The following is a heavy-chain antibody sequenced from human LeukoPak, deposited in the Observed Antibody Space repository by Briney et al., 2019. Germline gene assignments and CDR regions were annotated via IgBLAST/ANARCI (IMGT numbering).Heavy chain of an antibody. D-gene: IGHD2-21*02. CDR2: TYYRSKWYN. V-gene: IGHV6-1*01. CDR3: ARNCGGDCYEGHYYYGMDV. Sequence: SQTLSLTCAISGDSVSSNSAAGNWIRQSPSRGLEWLVRTYYRSKWYNDYAVSVKSRITINPDTSKNQISLQLNSVTPEDTAVYCCARNCGGDCYEGHYYYGMDVWGQGTTVTVSS. J-gene: IGHJ6*02. CDR1: GDSVSSNSAA.